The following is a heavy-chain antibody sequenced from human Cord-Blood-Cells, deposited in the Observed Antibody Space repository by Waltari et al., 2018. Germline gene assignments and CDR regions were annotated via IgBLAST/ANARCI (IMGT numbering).Heavy chain of an antibody. CDR2: ISGSGGST. CDR3: AKDTGYSSSPDAFDI. Sequence: AISGSGGSTYYADSVKGRFTISRDNSKKPLYLQMNSLRAEDTDVYYCAKDTGYSSSPDAFDIWGQGTMVTVSS. D-gene: IGHD6-6*01. V-gene: IGHV3-23*01. J-gene: IGHJ3*02.